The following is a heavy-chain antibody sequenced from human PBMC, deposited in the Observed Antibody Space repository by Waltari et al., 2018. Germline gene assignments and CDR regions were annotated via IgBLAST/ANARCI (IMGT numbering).Heavy chain of an antibody. D-gene: IGHD2-2*02. J-gene: IGHJ4*02. Sequence: QVQLQESGPGLVKPSQTLSLTCTVSGGSISSGDYYWSWIRQPPGKGLEWIGYIYYSGSTYYNPSLKSRVTISVDTSKNQFSLKLSSVTAADTAVYYCARWGEDQLLYGEHFYFDYWGQGTLVTVSS. V-gene: IGHV4-30-4*08. CDR1: GGSISSGDYY. CDR3: ARWGEDQLLYGEHFYFDY. CDR2: IYYSGST.